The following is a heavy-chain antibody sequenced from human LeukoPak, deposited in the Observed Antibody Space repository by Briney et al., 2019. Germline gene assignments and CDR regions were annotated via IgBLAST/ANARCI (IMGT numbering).Heavy chain of an antibody. CDR1: GGSISSSSYY. J-gene: IGHJ3*02. CDR3: ARAPSAARVAFDI. CDR2: IYYSGST. V-gene: IGHV4-61*01. Sequence: PSETLSLTCTVSGGSISSSSYYWSWIRQPPGKGLEWIGYIYYSGSTNYNPSLKSRVTISVDTSKNQFSLKLSSVTAADTAVYYCARAPSAARVAFDIWGQGTMVTVSS. D-gene: IGHD2-15*01.